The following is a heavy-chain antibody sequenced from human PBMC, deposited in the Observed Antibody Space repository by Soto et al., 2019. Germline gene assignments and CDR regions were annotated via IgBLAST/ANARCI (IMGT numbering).Heavy chain of an antibody. CDR3: AKVGLSGSYTGVNYYGMDV. D-gene: IGHD1-26*01. CDR2: ISGSGGST. CDR1: GFTFSSYA. V-gene: IGHV3-23*01. Sequence: EVQLLESGGGLVQPGGSLRLSCAASGFTFSSYAMSWVRQAPGKGLEWVSAISGSGGSTYYADSVKGRFTISRDNSKNTLYLQMNSLRAEDTAVYYCAKVGLSGSYTGVNYYGMDVWGQGTTVTVSS. J-gene: IGHJ6*02.